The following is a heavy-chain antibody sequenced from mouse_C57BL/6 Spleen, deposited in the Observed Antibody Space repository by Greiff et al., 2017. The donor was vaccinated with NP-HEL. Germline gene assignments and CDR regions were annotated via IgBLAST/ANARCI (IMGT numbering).Heavy chain of an antibody. CDR1: GFTFSSYG. CDR2: ISSGGSYT. CDR3: AREDSSGYAFAY. J-gene: IGHJ3*01. V-gene: IGHV5-6*01. D-gene: IGHD3-2*02. Sequence: EVQVVESGGDLVKPGGSLKLSCAASGFTFSSYGMSWVRQTPDKRLEWVATISSGGSYTYYPDSVKGRFTIARDNAKNTLYLQMSSLKSEDTAMYYCAREDSSGYAFAYWGQGTLVTVSA.